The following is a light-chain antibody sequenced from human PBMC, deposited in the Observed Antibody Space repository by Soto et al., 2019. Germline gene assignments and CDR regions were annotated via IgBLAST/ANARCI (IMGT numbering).Light chain of an antibody. V-gene: IGKV1-9*01. CDR3: QQYNSYPIT. CDR2: GSS. Sequence: IQLTKSPSSLPASVGDSVTITCRASKAVGRSFAWYQQKPGKVPEVLIYGSSTLQEGVPSRFSGSGSRTDFTLTINSLQPEDFATYYCQQYNSYPITFGQGTRLEIK. CDR1: KAVGRS. J-gene: IGKJ5*01.